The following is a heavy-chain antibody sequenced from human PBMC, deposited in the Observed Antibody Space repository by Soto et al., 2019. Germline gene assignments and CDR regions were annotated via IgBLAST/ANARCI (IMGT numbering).Heavy chain of an antibody. CDR3: ARADSSDYYYPY. J-gene: IGHJ1*01. CDR2: ITSGGST. Sequence: EVQLLESGGGLVQPGGSLRLSCAASGFTFTNYAMSWVRQAPGKGLEWVSLITSGGSTYYADSVKGRFTISRDNSKNTLYLQVNSLRAEDTALFYCARADSSDYYYPYWGQGTRVTVSS. CDR1: GFTFTNYA. D-gene: IGHD3-22*01. V-gene: IGHV3-23*01.